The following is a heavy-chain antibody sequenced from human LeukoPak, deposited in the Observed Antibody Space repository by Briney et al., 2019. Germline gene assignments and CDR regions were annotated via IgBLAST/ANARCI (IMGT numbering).Heavy chain of an antibody. CDR1: GYTFSNFD. CDR3: VRESHDTLTAYPGWRWFDP. D-gene: IGHD3-9*01. Sequence: ASVKGSCKPSGYTFSNFDINWVRQASGQPLEWMGWMNPNTGDTGLAQKFQGRVTMTRDTALGIAYMDLSSLRSEDTAVYFCVRESHDTLTAYPGWRWFDPWGQGTLVTVSS. V-gene: IGHV1-8*02. J-gene: IGHJ5*02. CDR2: MNPNTGDT.